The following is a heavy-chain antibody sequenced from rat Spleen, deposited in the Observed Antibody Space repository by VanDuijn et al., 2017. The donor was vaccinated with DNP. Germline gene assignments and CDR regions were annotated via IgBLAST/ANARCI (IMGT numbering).Heavy chain of an antibody. CDR3: AIQLGVFDY. D-gene: IGHD5-1*01. V-gene: IGHV3-3*01. Sequence: EVQLQESGPGLVKPSQSLSLTCSVTGYSITSSFKWTWIRKFPGDKLEWMGYINGAGSTDYNPSLKSRISITRDTSKNQFFLQVNSVTPEDSAPYYCAIQLGVFDYWGQGVMVTVSS. CDR1: GYSITSSFK. CDR2: INGAGST. J-gene: IGHJ2*01.